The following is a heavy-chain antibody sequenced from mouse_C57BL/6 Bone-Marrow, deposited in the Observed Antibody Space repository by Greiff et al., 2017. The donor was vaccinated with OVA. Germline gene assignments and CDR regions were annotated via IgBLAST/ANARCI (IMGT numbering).Heavy chain of an antibody. CDR2: IDPSDSYT. CDR3: ARAVKVYYYAMDY. V-gene: IGHV1-69*01. CDR1: GYTFTSYW. J-gene: IGHJ4*01. Sequence: VQLQQPGAELVMPGASVKLSCKASGYTFTSYWMHWVKQRPGQGLEWIGEIDPSDSYTNYNQKFKGKSTLTVDKSYSTAYMQLSSLTSEDSAVYYCARAVKVYYYAMDYWGQGTSVTVSS. D-gene: IGHD1-3*01.